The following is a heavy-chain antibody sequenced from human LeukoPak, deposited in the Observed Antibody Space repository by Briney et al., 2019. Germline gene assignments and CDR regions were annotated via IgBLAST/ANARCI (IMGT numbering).Heavy chain of an antibody. CDR1: GFTFSSCA. D-gene: IGHD4-23*01. V-gene: IGHV3-23*01. J-gene: IGHJ4*02. CDR2: ISGSSSST. Sequence: PGGSLRLSCAASGFTFSSCAMSWVRQAPGKGLEWVSTISGSSSSTYYADSVKGRFTISRDNSKNTLYLQMNSLRAEDTALYYCVKYTGNSILVRFDYWGQGTLVTVSS. CDR3: VKYTGNSILVRFDY.